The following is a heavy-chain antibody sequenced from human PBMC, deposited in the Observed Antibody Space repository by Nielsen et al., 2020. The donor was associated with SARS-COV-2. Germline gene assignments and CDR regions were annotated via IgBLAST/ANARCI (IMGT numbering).Heavy chain of an antibody. CDR2: ISWNSGSI. J-gene: IGHJ6*02. CDR3: AKDPHIAVAVVDVGMDV. Sequence: GGSLRLSCAASGFTFDDYAMHWVRQAPGKGLEWVSGISWNSGSIGYADSVKGRFTISRDNSKNTLYLQMNSLRAEDTAVYYCAKDPHIAVAVVDVGMDVWGQGTTVTVSS. V-gene: IGHV3-9*01. D-gene: IGHD6-19*01. CDR1: GFTFDDYA.